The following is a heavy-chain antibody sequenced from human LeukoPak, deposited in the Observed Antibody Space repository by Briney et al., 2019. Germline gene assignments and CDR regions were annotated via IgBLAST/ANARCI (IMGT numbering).Heavy chain of an antibody. CDR2: ISGSGGST. J-gene: IGHJ4*02. V-gene: IGHV3-23*01. Sequence: PGGSLRLSCAASGFTFSNYAMSWVRQAPGKGLEWVSAISGSGGSTYYADSVKGRFTISRDNSKNTLYLQMNSLRAEDTAVYYCAKKTRTLTSGSSSPFDYWGQGTLVTVSS. CDR3: AKKTRTLTSGSSSPFDY. D-gene: IGHD6-6*01. CDR1: GFTFSNYA.